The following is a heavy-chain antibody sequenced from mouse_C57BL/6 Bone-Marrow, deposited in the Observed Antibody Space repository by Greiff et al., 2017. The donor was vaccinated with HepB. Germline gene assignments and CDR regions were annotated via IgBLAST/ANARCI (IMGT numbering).Heavy chain of an antibody. J-gene: IGHJ2*01. CDR1: GYTFTSYW. D-gene: IGHD2-2*01. CDR2: INPSSGYT. Sequence: QVQLQQSGAELAKPGASVKLSCKASGYTFTSYWMHWVKQRPGQGLEWIGYINPSSGYTKYNQKFKDKATVTADKSSSTAYMQLSSLTYEDSAVYYCALQWLRRGYWGQGTTLTVSS. V-gene: IGHV1-7*01. CDR3: ALQWLRRGY.